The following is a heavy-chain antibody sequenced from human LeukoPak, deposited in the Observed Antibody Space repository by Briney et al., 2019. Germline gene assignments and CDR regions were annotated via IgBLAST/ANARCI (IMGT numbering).Heavy chain of an antibody. D-gene: IGHD2-2*02. CDR1: GFTFSHYT. V-gene: IGHV3-30-3*01. CDR3: AKADCSSTGCYTLDF. J-gene: IGHJ4*02. CDR2: ISDDGSAK. Sequence: PGGSLRLSCAASGFTFSHYTMHWVRQAPGKGLEWVALISDDGSAKYNADSVKGRFTISRDNSKNSVFLQMNSLTSEDTAVYYCAKADCSSTGCYTLDFWGQGTLVTVSS.